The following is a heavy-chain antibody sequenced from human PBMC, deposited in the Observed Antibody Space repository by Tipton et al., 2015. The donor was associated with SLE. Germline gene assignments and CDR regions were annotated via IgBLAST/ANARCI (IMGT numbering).Heavy chain of an antibody. CDR1: GYTFTSYG. J-gene: IGHJ4*02. CDR2: ISAYNGNT. D-gene: IGHD6-19*01. CDR3: TRTIAVAAQTLFDY. Sequence: QLVQSGAEVKKPGASVKVSCKASGYTFTSYGISWVRQAPGQGLEWMGWISAYNGNTNYAQKIQGRVTMTTDTSTSTAYMELRSLRSDDTAVYYCTRTIAVAAQTLFDYWGQGTLVTVSS. V-gene: IGHV1-18*01.